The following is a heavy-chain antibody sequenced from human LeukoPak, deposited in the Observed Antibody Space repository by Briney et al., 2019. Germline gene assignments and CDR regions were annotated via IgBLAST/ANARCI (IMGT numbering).Heavy chain of an antibody. J-gene: IGHJ3*02. V-gene: IGHV7-4-1*02. Sequence: AASVKVSCKASGYTFTSYAMNWVRRAPGQGLEWMGWINTNTGNPTYAQGFTGRFVFSLDTSVSTAYLQISSLKAEDTAVYYCASSSVAGTDAYDAFDIWGQGTMVTVSS. CDR3: ASSSVAGTDAYDAFDI. D-gene: IGHD6-13*01. CDR2: INTNTGNP. CDR1: GYTFTSYA.